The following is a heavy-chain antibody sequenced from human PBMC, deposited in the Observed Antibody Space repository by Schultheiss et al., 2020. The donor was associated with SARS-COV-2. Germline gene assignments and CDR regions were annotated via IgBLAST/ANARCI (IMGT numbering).Heavy chain of an antibody. J-gene: IGHJ3*02. D-gene: IGHD4-23*01. CDR1: GFTFGDYA. V-gene: IGHV3-23*01. CDR3: AKDTTTVGVNDAFDI. CDR2: ISSSSSYT. Sequence: GGSLRLSCAASGFTFGDYAMSWVRQAPGKGLEWVSYISSSSSYTNYADSVKGRFTISRDNSKNTLYLQMNSLRAEDTAVYYCAKDTTTVGVNDAFDIWGQGTMVTVSS.